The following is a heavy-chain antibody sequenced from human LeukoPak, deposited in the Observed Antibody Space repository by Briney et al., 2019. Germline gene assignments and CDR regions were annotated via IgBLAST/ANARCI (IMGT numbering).Heavy chain of an antibody. D-gene: IGHD4-4*01. CDR1: GGSISSYY. J-gene: IGHJ5*02. CDR2: IYHSGST. V-gene: IGHV4-59*12. Sequence: SETLSLTCTVSGGSISSYYWSWIRQPPGKGLEWIGYIYHSGSTYYNPSLKSRVTISVDRSKNQFSLKLSSVTAADTAVYYCARGGSIPGWFDPWGQGTLVTVSS. CDR3: ARGGSIPGWFDP.